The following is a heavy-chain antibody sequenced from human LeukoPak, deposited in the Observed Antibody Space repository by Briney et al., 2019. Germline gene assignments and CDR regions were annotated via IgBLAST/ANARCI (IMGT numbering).Heavy chain of an antibody. CDR3: AKDQTEDYYDSSGAFDI. J-gene: IGHJ3*02. CDR1: GFTFDDYA. V-gene: IGHV3-9*01. CDR2: ITWNSGII. Sequence: GGSLRLSCAASGFTFDDYAMHWVRRAPGKGLEWVSGITWNSGIIGYADSVKGRFTISRDNAKNSLYLQMNSLKAEDTAFYYCAKDQTEDYYDSSGAFDIWGQGTMVTVSS. D-gene: IGHD3-22*01.